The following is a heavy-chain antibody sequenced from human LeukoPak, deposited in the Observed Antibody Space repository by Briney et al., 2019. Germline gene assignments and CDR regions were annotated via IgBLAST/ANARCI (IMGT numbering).Heavy chain of an antibody. CDR2: VDQDGSEK. CDR3: ARDRSSDVDAFDI. J-gene: IGHJ3*02. CDR1: GFIFNSYW. V-gene: IGHV3-7*01. Sequence: PGGSLRLSCAASGFIFNSYWMNWLRQAPGKGLEWVANVDQDGSEKYYADSVKGRFTISRDNSKNTLYLQMNSLRAEDTAVYYCARDRSSDVDAFDIWGQGTMVTVSS. D-gene: IGHD3-22*01.